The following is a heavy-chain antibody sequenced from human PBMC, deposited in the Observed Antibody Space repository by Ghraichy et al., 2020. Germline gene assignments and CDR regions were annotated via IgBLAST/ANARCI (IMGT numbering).Heavy chain of an antibody. CDR2: ISGSGGKT. Sequence: GGSLRLSCAGSGFSFNTYVMGWVRQAPGKGLEWVSAISGSGGKTYYADSVQGRFTISRDNSKNTLYLQMNSLRGEDTAVYFCATLYDFADYYFDYWGQGTLVNVSS. V-gene: IGHV3-23*01. D-gene: IGHD4-17*01. J-gene: IGHJ4*02. CDR1: GFSFNTYV. CDR3: ATLYDFADYYFDY.